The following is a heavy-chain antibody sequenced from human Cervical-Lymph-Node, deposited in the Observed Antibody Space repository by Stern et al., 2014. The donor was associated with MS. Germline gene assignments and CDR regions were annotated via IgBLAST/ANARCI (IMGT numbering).Heavy chain of an antibody. V-gene: IGHV2-70*01. CDR1: GFSLPSDGMR. Sequence: VTLRESGPAVVKPTQTLTLTCTFSGFSLPSDGMRVTRIRQPQGKALVWLALIEWTDDKYFNTSLKTRLTISKGTSKNQVVLTMTNVDPMDTATYYCARMVGATGYYYDVDVWGQGTTVTVSS. CDR2: IEWTDDK. CDR3: ARMVGATGYYYDVDV. J-gene: IGHJ6*02. D-gene: IGHD1-26*01.